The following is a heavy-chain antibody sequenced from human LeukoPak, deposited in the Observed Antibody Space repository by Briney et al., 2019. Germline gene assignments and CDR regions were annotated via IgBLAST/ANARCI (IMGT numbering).Heavy chain of an antibody. V-gene: IGHV4-39*02. CDR2: IYYSGST. J-gene: IGHJ4*02. CDR3: AREYSSIYYFDY. Sequence: PSETLSLTYTVSGGSISSSSYYWGWIRQPPGKGLEWIGSIYYSGSTYYNPSLKSRVTISVDTSKNQFSLKLSSVTAADTAVYYCAREYSSIYYFDYWGQGTLVTVSS. D-gene: IGHD6-13*01. CDR1: GGSISSSSYY.